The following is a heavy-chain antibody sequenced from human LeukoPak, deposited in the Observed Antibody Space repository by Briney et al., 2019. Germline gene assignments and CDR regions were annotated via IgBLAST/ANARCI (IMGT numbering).Heavy chain of an antibody. CDR2: ISYDGSNK. J-gene: IGHJ3*02. V-gene: IGHV3-30-3*01. Sequence: AGGSLRLSCAASGFTFSSYAMHWVRQAPGKGLEWVAVISYDGSNKYYADSVKGRLTISRDNSKNTLYLQMNSLRAEDTAVYYCASVSNSAVAGQWGAFDIWGQGTMATVSS. D-gene: IGHD6-19*01. CDR3: ASVSNSAVAGQWGAFDI. CDR1: GFTFSSYA.